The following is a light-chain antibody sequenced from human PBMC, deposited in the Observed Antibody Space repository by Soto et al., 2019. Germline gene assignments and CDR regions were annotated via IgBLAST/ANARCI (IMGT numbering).Light chain of an antibody. Sequence: QSALTQLPSASGSPGQSVTISCTGTSSDVGGYNYVSWYQQHPGKAPKLMIYEVSKRPSGVPDRFSGSKSGNTASLTVSGLQAEDDADYYCSSYAGSNNKVFGTGTKLTVL. CDR1: SSDVGGYNY. V-gene: IGLV2-8*01. J-gene: IGLJ1*01. CDR3: SSYAGSNNKV. CDR2: EVS.